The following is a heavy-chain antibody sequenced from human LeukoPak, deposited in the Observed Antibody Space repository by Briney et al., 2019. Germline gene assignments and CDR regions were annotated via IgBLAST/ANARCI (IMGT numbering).Heavy chain of an antibody. CDR1: GYTFTSYG. CDR3: ATMYGSGSYSPDWFDP. D-gene: IGHD3-10*01. CDR2: ISAYNGNT. V-gene: IGHV1-18*01. Sequence: ASVKVSCKASGYTFTSYGISWVRQAPGQGLEWMGWISAYNGNTNYAQKLQGRVTMTTDTSTSTAYMELRSLRSDATGVYYCATMYGSGSYSPDWFDPWGQGTLVTVSS. J-gene: IGHJ5*02.